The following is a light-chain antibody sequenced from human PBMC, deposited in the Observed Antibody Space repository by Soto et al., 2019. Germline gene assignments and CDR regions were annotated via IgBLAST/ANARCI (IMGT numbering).Light chain of an antibody. CDR1: QSVSTY. J-gene: IGKJ3*01. CDR3: QLRNNWPPEVT. Sequence: EIVLTQSPATLSLSPGERATLSCRASQSVSTYLAWYQQKPGQAPRLLIYDASNRATRIPARFSGSGSGTDFTLTISSLEPEDFAVYYCQLRNNWPPEVTFGPGNKVDIK. V-gene: IGKV3-11*01. CDR2: DAS.